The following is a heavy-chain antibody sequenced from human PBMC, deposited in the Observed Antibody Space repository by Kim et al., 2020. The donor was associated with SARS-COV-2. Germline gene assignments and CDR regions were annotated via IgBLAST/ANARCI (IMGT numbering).Heavy chain of an antibody. CDR3: ARAHLDGGPYYFDY. J-gene: IGHJ4*02. V-gene: IGHV3-49*03. CDR2: IRRKGLGGTA. CDR1: GFMFGDYA. D-gene: IGHD3-10*01. Sequence: GGSLRLSCTVSGFMFGDYAMSWFRQTPERGLEWVGFIRRKGLGGTADYAASVKGRFTISVDDSKTVAYLQMNGLKTEDTAVYFCARAHLDGGPYYFDYWGQGTLVTVSS.